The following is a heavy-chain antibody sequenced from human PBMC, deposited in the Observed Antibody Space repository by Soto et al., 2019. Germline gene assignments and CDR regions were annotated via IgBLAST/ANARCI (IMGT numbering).Heavy chain of an antibody. D-gene: IGHD6-25*01. J-gene: IGHJ6*02. V-gene: IGHV4-30-4*01. CDR1: GGSISSGDYY. CDR2: IYYSGST. CDR3: ARDQRSQAAYYYYGMDV. Sequence: QVQLQESGPGLVKPSQTLSLTCTVSGGSISSGDYYWSWIRQPPGKGLEWIGYIYYSGSTYYNPSLKSRVTISVDTSKNQFSLKLSSVTAADTAVYYCARDQRSQAAYYYYGMDVWGQGTTVTVSS.